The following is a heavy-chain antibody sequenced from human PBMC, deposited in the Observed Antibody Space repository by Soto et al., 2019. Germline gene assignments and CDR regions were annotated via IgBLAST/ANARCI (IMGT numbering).Heavy chain of an antibody. V-gene: IGHV3-74*01. J-gene: IGHJ3*02. CDR2: ISNDGSST. CDR3: AIDTYYYDSSDHFSADAFDI. D-gene: IGHD3-22*01. CDR1: GFTSSSYW. Sequence: EVQLVESGGGLVQPGGSLRLSCAASGFTSSSYWIHWVRQAPGKGLVWVSRISNDGSSTNYADSVKGRFTISRDNAKTTVYLQMNSLRAEDTAVYYCAIDTYYYDSSDHFSADAFDIWGQGPMVTVSS.